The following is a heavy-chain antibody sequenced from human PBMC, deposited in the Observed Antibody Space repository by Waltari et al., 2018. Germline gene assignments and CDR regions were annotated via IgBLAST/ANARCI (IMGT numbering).Heavy chain of an antibody. CDR1: GGSISSYY. J-gene: IGHJ3*02. V-gene: IGHV4-59*01. D-gene: IGHD6-19*01. CDR2: IYYSGGT. CDR3: ARIHRTSGWYLLDAFDI. Sequence: QVQLQESGPGLVKPSETLSLTCTVSGGSISSYYWSWIRQPPGKGLEWIGYIYYSGGTNYNPSLKSRVSISVDTSKNQFSLKLSSVTAADTAVYYCARIHRTSGWYLLDAFDIWGQGTMVTVSS.